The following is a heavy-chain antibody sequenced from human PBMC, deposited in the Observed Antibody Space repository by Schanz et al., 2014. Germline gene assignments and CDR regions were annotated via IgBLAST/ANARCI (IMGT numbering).Heavy chain of an antibody. CDR1: GFGFSSYS. Sequence: EVHLVESGGGLIQPGGSLRLSCAASGFGFSSYSMNWVRQAPGRGLEWVSSISTSGTYMYIADSLKGRLTISRDDAKKSMNLQMNNLRAEDTAVYYCVRVSFADPRLYRGMDRDIDYWGQGTLVTVSS. V-gene: IGHV3-21*01. CDR3: VRVSFADPRLYRGMDRDIDY. D-gene: IGHD5-18*01. CDR2: ISTSGTYM. J-gene: IGHJ4*02.